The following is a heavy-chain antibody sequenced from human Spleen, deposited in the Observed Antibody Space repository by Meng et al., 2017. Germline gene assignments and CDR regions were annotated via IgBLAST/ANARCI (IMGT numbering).Heavy chain of an antibody. CDR1: GNSVTNYY. D-gene: IGHD5-12*01. CDR2: IYYTGST. Sequence: GSLRLSCTVSGNSVTNYYWSWIRQPPGKGLELIGYIYYTGSTGYNPSLKSRVTISLDRSKNQFSLKLNSVTAADTAVYYCARDGSTNYYYFGMDVWGQGTTVTVSS. J-gene: IGHJ6*02. CDR3: ARDGSTNYYYFGMDV. V-gene: IGHV4-59*02.